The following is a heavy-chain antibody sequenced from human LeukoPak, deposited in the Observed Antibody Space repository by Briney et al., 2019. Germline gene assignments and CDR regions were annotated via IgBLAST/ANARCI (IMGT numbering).Heavy chain of an antibody. V-gene: IGHV4-59*08. Sequence: SETLSLTCTVSGGSISSYYWSWIRQPPGKGLEWIGYIYYSGSTNYNPSLKSRVTISVDTSKNQFSLKLSSVTAADTAVYYCARANYYGSGSYWGQGTLVTVSS. D-gene: IGHD3-10*01. J-gene: IGHJ4*02. CDR1: GGSISSYY. CDR3: ARANYYGSGSY. CDR2: IYYSGST.